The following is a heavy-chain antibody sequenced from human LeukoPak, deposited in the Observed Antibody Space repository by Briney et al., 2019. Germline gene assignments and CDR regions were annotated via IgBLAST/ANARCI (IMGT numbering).Heavy chain of an antibody. Sequence: SETLSLTCTVSGGSMDSLYWSWIRQSPGGGLEWIGYIYYSGTTNYNPSLRSRLTTSVDTYKNQFSLKLSSVTAADTAVYYCARLARLTLIRGVTGYHSLDVWGKGTKVTVSS. CDR1: GGSMDSLY. J-gene: IGHJ6*04. D-gene: IGHD3-10*01. CDR2: IYYSGTT. CDR3: ARLARLTLIRGVTGYHSLDV. V-gene: IGHV4-59*11.